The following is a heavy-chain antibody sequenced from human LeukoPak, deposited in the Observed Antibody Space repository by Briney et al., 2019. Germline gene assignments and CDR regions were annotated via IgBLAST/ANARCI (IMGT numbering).Heavy chain of an antibody. J-gene: IGHJ3*02. CDR1: GYSFTSYW. CDR3: ARLYIPRIPFYI. CDR2: IYPGDSDT. Sequence: PGESLKIPCKGSGYSFTSYWIGWGRQMPGKGLGWMGIIYPGDSDTRYSPSFQGQATTSADKSISTAYRQWSSLKASDTAMYYCARLYIPRIPFYIWGQGTMVTVSS. V-gene: IGHV5-51*01.